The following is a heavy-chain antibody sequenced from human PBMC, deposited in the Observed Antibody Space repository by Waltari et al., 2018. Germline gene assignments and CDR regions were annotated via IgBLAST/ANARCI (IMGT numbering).Heavy chain of an antibody. CDR1: GYSISSGYY. CDR2: IYHSGST. D-gene: IGHD1-26*01. CDR3: ARSDVGATYYFDY. Sequence: QVQLQESGPGLVKPSETLSLTCAVSGYSISSGYYWGWIRQPPGKGLEWIGSIYHSGSTYYNPSLKSRVTISVDTSKNQFSLKLSSVTAADTAVYYCARSDVGATYYFDYWGQGTLVTVSS. V-gene: IGHV4-38-2*01. J-gene: IGHJ4*02.